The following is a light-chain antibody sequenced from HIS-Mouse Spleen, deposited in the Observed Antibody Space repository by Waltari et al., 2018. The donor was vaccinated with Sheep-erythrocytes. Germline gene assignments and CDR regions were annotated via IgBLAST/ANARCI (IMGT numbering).Light chain of an antibody. J-gene: IGLJ1*01. Sequence: SSELTQDPAVSVALGQTVRITCQGDSLRSYYASWYQQRPGQATVLVIYGKNNRPSGIPDRFSGSSSGNTASLTITGAQAEDEADYYCQAWDSSTALYVFGTGTKVTVL. CDR1: SLRSYY. V-gene: IGLV3-19*01. CDR3: QAWDSSTALYV. CDR2: GKN.